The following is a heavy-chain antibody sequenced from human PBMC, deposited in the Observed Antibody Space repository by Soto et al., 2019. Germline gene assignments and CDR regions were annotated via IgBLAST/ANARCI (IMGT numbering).Heavy chain of an antibody. Sequence: GGSLRLSCAASGFTFRSYSMNWVRQAPGKGLEWVSYISSSSSTIYNADSVKGRFTISRDNAKNLLYLQMNSLRDEDTAVYYCARVHVYSSGWPDYWGQGTLVTVSS. V-gene: IGHV3-48*02. CDR1: GFTFRSYS. CDR3: ARVHVYSSGWPDY. D-gene: IGHD6-19*01. J-gene: IGHJ4*02. CDR2: ISSSSSTI.